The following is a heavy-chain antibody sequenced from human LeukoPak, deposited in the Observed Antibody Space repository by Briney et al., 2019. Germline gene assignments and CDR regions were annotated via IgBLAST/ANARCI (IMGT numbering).Heavy chain of an antibody. D-gene: IGHD3-9*01. CDR2: ISSSSSYI. J-gene: IGHJ4*02. CDR3: AKGPIFRLDY. Sequence: GGSLRLSCAASGFTFSSYSMNWVRQAPGKGLEWVSSISSSSSYIYYADSVKGRFTISRDNSKNTLYLQMNSLRAEDTAVYYCAKGPIFRLDYWGQGTLVTVSS. CDR1: GFTFSSYS. V-gene: IGHV3-21*04.